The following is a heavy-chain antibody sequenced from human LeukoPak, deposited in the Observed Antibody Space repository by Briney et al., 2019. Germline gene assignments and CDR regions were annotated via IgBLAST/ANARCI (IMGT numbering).Heavy chain of an antibody. CDR1: GFTFDDYA. CDR3: AKDTVRFGELLFPFFDY. J-gene: IGHJ4*02. CDR2: ISWNSGSI. V-gene: IGHV3-9*01. D-gene: IGHD3-10*01. Sequence: PGGSLRLSCAASGFTFDDYAMHWVRQAPGKGLEWVSGISWNSGSIGYADSVKGRFTISRDNAKNSLYLQMNSLRAEDTALYYCAKDTVRFGELLFPFFDYWGRGTLVTVSS.